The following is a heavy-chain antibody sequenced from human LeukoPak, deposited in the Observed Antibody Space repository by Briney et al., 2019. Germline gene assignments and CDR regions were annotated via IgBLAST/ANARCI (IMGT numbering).Heavy chain of an antibody. Sequence: ASVKVSCKASGYTFTGYYMHWVRHAPGQGLEWMGWINPNSGGTNYAQKFQGRVTMTRDTSISTAYMELSRLRSDDTAMYYCARNIWFGESSDGFDIWGQGTMVTVSS. D-gene: IGHD3-10*01. J-gene: IGHJ3*02. CDR2: INPNSGGT. V-gene: IGHV1-2*02. CDR1: GYTFTGYY. CDR3: ARNIWFGESSDGFDI.